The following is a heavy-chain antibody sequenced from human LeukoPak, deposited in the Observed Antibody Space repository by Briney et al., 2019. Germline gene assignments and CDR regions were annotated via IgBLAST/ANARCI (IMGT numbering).Heavy chain of an antibody. J-gene: IGHJ4*02. CDR3: ARGDDYGDYWGLY. D-gene: IGHD4-17*01. V-gene: IGHV1-18*01. CDR2: ISAYNGNT. Sequence: ASVKVSCNASGYTFTSHGISWVRQAPGQGLEWMGWISAYNGNTNYAQKLQGRVTMTTDTSTSTAYMELRSLISDDAAVYYCARGDDYGDYWGLYWGQGTLVTVSS. CDR1: GYTFTSHG.